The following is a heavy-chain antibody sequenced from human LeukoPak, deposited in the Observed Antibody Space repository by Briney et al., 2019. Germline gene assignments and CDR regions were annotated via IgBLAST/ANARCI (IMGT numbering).Heavy chain of an antibody. D-gene: IGHD3-22*01. CDR2: IYYGGST. J-gene: IGHJ5*02. CDR1: GGSISSGDYY. CDR3: ARLDSSGYLNWFDP. V-gene: IGHV4-30-4*01. Sequence: SETLSLTCTVSGGSISSGDYYWSWIRQPPGKGLEWIGYIYYGGSTYYNPSLKSRVTISVDTSKNQFSLKLSSVTAADTAVYYCARLDSSGYLNWFDPWGQGTLVTVSS.